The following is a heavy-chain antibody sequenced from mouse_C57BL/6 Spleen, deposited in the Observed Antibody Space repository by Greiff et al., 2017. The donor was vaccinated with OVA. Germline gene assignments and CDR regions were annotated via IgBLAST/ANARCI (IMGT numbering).Heavy chain of an antibody. CDR1: GYAFSSSW. CDR3: AGLTFLDY. D-gene: IGHD4-1*01. Sequence: VQLQQSGPELVKPGASVKISCKASGYAFSSSWMNWVKQRPGKGLGWIGRIYPGDGDTNYNGKFKGKATLTADKSSSTAYMHLRSLTSEDSAVYFCAGLTFLDYWGQGTTLTVSS. V-gene: IGHV1-82*01. CDR2: IYPGDGDT. J-gene: IGHJ2*01.